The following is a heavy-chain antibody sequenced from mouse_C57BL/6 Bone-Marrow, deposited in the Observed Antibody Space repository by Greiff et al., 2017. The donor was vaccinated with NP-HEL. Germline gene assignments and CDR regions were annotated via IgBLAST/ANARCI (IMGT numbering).Heavy chain of an antibody. CDR1: GFNIKDDY. J-gene: IGHJ1*03. CDR2: IDPENGDT. Sequence: EVQLQQSGAELVRPGASVKLSCTASGFNIKDDYMHWVKQRPEQGLEWIGWIDPENGDTEYASKFQGKATITADTSSNTAYLQLSSLTSEDTAVYYCTTHYYGNYWYFDVWGTGTTVTVSS. V-gene: IGHV14-4*01. D-gene: IGHD2-1*01. CDR3: TTHYYGNYWYFDV.